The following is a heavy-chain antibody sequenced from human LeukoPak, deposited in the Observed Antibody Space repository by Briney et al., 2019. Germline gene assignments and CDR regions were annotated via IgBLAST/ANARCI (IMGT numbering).Heavy chain of an antibody. CDR1: GFTFSSYA. V-gene: IGHV3-30*04. D-gene: IGHD3-10*01. Sequence: PGGSLRLSCAASGFTFSSYAMHWVRQAPGKGLEWVAAISYDGSNKNYADSVKGRFTIFRDNSKNTLYLQMNSLRAEDTAVYYCARGYYYGSGSYLEVIYWGQGTLVTVSS. CDR2: ISYDGSNK. J-gene: IGHJ4*02. CDR3: ARGYYYGSGSYLEVIY.